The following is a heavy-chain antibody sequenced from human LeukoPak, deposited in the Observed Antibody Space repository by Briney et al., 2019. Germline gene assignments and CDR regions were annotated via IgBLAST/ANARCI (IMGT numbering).Heavy chain of an antibody. Sequence: SETLSLTCAVYGESFSGYYWTWIRQPPGKGLEWIGEIDRSGSPNYNPSLKSRVTLSVDTSKNQFSLKVSSVTAADTAVYYCARRNMTARPDNFGCWGHGTLVTVSS. D-gene: IGHD6-6*01. V-gene: IGHV4-34*01. CDR2: IDRSGSP. CDR3: ARRNMTARPDNFGC. CDR1: GESFSGYY. J-gene: IGHJ4*01.